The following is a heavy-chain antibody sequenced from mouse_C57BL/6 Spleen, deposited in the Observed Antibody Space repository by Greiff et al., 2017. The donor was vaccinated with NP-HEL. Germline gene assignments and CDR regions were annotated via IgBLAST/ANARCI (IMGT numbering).Heavy chain of an antibody. Sequence: QVQLQQPGAELVKPGASVKLSCKASGYTFTSYWMHWVKQRPGQGLEWIGMIHPNSGSTNYNEKFKSKATLTVDKSSSTAYMQLSSLTSEDSAVYYCAREEEDIAAVVDYWGQGTTLTVSS. D-gene: IGHD1-1*02. CDR3: AREEEDIAAVVDY. CDR2: IHPNSGST. V-gene: IGHV1-64*01. CDR1: GYTFTSYW. J-gene: IGHJ2*01.